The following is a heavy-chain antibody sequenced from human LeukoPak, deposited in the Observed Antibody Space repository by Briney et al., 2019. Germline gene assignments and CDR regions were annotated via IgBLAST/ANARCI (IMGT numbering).Heavy chain of an antibody. Sequence: PGGSLRLSCAASGFTFSSYSMNWVRQTPGKGLEWVSTISNSDAKTYYADSVKGRFTISRDTSKNTLYLQMNSLRAEDTAVYYCTAMPTGPFDYWGQGTLVTVSS. J-gene: IGHJ4*02. CDR3: TAMPTGPFDY. V-gene: IGHV3-23*01. D-gene: IGHD5-18*01. CDR1: GFTFSSYS. CDR2: ISNSDAKT.